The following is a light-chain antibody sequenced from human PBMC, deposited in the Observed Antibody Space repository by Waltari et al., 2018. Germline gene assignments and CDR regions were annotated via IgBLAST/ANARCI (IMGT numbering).Light chain of an antibody. CDR3: SSHGGSNSFYV. CDR1: SSDVGGYNL. CDR2: EVS. V-gene: IGLV2-11*01. Sequence: QSALTQPRSVSGSPGQSVTISCTGTSSDVGGYNLVSWYQQHPGKVPKLIIYEVSKRPSGVPDRFSGSKSGNTASLTVSGLQTEDEADYYCSSHGGSNSFYVFGTGTTVTVL. J-gene: IGLJ1*01.